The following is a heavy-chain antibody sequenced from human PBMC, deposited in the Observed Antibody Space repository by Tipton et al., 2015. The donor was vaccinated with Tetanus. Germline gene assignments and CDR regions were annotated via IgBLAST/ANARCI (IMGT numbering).Heavy chain of an antibody. J-gene: IGHJ3*02. Sequence: VQLVQSGAEVKKPGESLRISCKGSGYSFTSYWISWVRQMPGKGLEWLGRIDPSDSYTHYGPSFQGQVTISADKSISTAYLQWSSLKASDTAMYYCARQGIAAAGDAFDIWGQGTMVTVSS. CDR2: IDPSDSYT. CDR3: ARQGIAAAGDAFDI. V-gene: IGHV5-10-1*01. D-gene: IGHD6-13*01. CDR1: GYSFTSYW.